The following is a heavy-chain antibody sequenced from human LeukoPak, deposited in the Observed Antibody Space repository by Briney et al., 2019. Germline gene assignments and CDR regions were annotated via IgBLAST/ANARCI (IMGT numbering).Heavy chain of an antibody. CDR3: ARDDQDIVVVPAASLDY. V-gene: IGHV1-2*02. CDR2: INPNSGGT. CDR1: GYTFTGYY. J-gene: IGHJ4*02. D-gene: IGHD2-2*01. Sequence: ASVKVSCKASGYTFTGYYMHWVRQAPGQGLEWMGWINPNSGGTNYAQKLQGRVTMTTDTSTSTAYMELRSLRSDDTAVYYCARDDQDIVVVPAASLDYWGQGTLVTVSS.